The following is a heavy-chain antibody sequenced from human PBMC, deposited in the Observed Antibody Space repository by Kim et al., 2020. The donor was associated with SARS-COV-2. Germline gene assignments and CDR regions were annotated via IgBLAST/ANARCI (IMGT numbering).Heavy chain of an antibody. V-gene: IGHV3-33*07. CDR2: IWFDGSNE. J-gene: IGHJ4*02. Sequence: GGSLRLSCAASRFTFSQYGMYWVRQAPGKGLECVAVIWFDGSNEKYPDSVKGRFTISRDNSKSMLDLQMSSLRAEDTATYYCAAYDGGVSSLYWGQGTPVTVSS. CDR1: RFTFSQYG. CDR3: AAYDGGVSSLY. D-gene: IGHD3-10*01.